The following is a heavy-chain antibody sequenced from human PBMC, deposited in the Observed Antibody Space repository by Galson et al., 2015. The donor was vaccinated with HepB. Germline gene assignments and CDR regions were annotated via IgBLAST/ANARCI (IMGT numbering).Heavy chain of an antibody. CDR2: ITGSGGST. Sequence: SLRLSCAASGFTFSNYAMSWVRQAPGKGLEWVSSITGSGGSTYYADSVKGRFTISRDNSKNTLYLQMKALRAEDTAVYYCAKDLGSITAFTPDFDYWGQGTLVTVSS. J-gene: IGHJ4*02. CDR3: AKDLGSITAFTPDFDY. D-gene: IGHD1-26*01. V-gene: IGHV3-23*01. CDR1: GFTFSNYA.